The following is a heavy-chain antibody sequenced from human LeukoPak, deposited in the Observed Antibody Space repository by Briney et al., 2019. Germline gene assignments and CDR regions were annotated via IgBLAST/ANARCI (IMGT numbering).Heavy chain of an antibody. J-gene: IGHJ4*02. CDR3: ARGYCSGGSCYVGY. V-gene: IGHV4-4*07. D-gene: IGHD2-15*01. CDR1: GGSISSYY. Sequence: SETLSLTCTVSGGSISSYYWSWIRQPAGKGLEWIWRIYTSGSTNYNPSLKSRVTMSVDTSKNQFSLKLSSVTAADTAVYYCARGYCSGGSCYVGYWGQGTLVTVSS. CDR2: IYTSGST.